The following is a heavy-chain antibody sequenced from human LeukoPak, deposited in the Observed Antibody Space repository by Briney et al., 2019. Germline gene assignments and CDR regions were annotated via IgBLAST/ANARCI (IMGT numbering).Heavy chain of an antibody. CDR1: GGSISSYY. CDR2: IYYSGST. J-gene: IGHJ3*02. CDR3: ARETLYRAFDI. V-gene: IGHV4-59*01. Sequence: SETLSLTCTVAGGSISSYYWSWIRQPPGKGLEWIGYIYYSGSTNYNPSLKSRVTISVDTSKNQLSLKLSSVTAADTAVYYCARETLYRAFDIWGQGTMVTVSS.